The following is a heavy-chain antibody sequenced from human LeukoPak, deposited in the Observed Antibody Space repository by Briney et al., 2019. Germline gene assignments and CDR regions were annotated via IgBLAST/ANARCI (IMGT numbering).Heavy chain of an antibody. CDR3: AKGNTVTTTPFDY. J-gene: IGHJ4*02. Sequence: GGSLRLSCAASGFTFSSYAMSWVRQAPGKGLEWVSAISGSGGSTYYADSVKGRFTISRDNSKNTLYLQMNSLRAEDTAVYCCAKGNTVTTTPFDYWGQGTLVTVSS. CDR1: GFTFSSYA. CDR2: ISGSGGST. D-gene: IGHD4-17*01. V-gene: IGHV3-23*01.